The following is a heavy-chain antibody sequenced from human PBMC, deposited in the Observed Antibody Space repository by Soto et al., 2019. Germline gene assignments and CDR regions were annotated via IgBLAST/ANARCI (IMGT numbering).Heavy chain of an antibody. D-gene: IGHD3-3*01. V-gene: IGHV4-30-2*01. J-gene: IGHJ4*02. CDR1: GGSISSGGYS. Sequence: PSETLSLTCAVSGGSISSGGYSWSWIRQPPGKGLEWIGYIYHSGSTYYNPSLKSRVTISVDRSKNQFSLKLSSVTAADTAVYYCARGYYDFWSGYLRWFDYWGQGTLVTVSS. CDR2: IYHSGST. CDR3: ARGYYDFWSGYLRWFDY.